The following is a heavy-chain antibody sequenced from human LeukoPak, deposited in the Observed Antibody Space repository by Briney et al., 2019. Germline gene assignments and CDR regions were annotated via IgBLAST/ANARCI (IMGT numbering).Heavy chain of an antibody. Sequence: PSETLSLTRTVSGGSISSYYWSWIRQPPGKGLEWIGYIYYSGSTNYNPSLKRRVTISVDTSKNQFSLKLSSVTAADTAVYYCARGTTPDWDYWGQGTLVTVSS. CDR3: ARGTTPDWDY. CDR1: GGSISSYY. V-gene: IGHV4-59*01. J-gene: IGHJ4*02. CDR2: IYYSGST. D-gene: IGHD1-1*01.